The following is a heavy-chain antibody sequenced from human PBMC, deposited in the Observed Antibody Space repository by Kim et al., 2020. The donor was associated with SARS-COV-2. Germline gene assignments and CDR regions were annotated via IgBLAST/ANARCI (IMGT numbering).Heavy chain of an antibody. CDR1: GGSFSGYY. D-gene: IGHD3-22*01. CDR3: ARGPYYDSSGYPFGMDV. J-gene: IGHJ6*02. V-gene: IGHV4-34*01. CDR2: INHSGSS. Sequence: SETLSLTCAVYGGSFSGYYWSWIRQPPGKGLEWIGEINHSGSSNYNPSLKSRVTMSVDTSKKQFSLKLTSVTAADTAVYYCARGPYYDSSGYPFGMDVWGQGTTVTVSS.